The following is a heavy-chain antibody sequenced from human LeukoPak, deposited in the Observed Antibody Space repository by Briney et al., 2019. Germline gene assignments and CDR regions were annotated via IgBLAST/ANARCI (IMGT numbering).Heavy chain of an antibody. J-gene: IGHJ3*02. CDR2: ISGSGGST. V-gene: IGHV3-23*01. CDR1: GFTFSSYA. CDR3: AKHPPRGPAMDYAFDI. Sequence: GGSLRLSCAASGFTFSSYAMSWVRQAPGKGLEWVSAISGSGGSTYYADSVKGRFTISRDNSKNTLYLQMNSLRAEDTAVYYCAKHPPRGPAMDYAFDIWGQGTMVTVSS. D-gene: IGHD5-18*01.